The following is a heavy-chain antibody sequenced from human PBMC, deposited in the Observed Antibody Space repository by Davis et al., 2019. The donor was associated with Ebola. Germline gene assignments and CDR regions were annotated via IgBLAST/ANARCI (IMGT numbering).Heavy chain of an antibody. V-gene: IGHV1-18*01. CDR2: ISAYNGNT. Sequence: ASVKVSCKASGYPFSNYGISWVRQAPGQGLEWMGWISAYNGNTNYAQKFQGRVTMTRNTSISTAYMELSSLRSEDTAVYYCARSGSYCGGDCLDYWGQGTLVTVSS. CDR3: ARSGSYCGGDCLDY. J-gene: IGHJ4*02. CDR1: GYPFSNYG. D-gene: IGHD2-21*01.